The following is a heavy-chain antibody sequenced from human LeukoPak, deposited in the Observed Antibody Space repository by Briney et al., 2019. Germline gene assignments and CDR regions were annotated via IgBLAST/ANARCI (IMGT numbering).Heavy chain of an antibody. CDR1: GFTFSSYW. J-gene: IGHJ6*03. V-gene: IGHV3-74*01. CDR3: ARAGYCSSTSCYHYYYMDV. Sequence: GGSLRLSCAASGFTFSSYWMHWVRQAPGKGLVWVSRINSDGSSTSYADSVKGRFTISRDNAKNTLYLQMNSLRAEDTAVYCCARAGYCSSTSCYHYYYMDVWGKGTTVTVSS. CDR2: INSDGSST. D-gene: IGHD2-2*01.